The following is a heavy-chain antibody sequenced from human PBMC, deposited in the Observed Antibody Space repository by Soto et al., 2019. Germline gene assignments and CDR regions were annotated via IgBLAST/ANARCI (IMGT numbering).Heavy chain of an antibody. Sequence: GGSLRLSCAASGFTFSSYGMHWVRQAPGKGLEWVAVISYDGSNKYYADSVKGRFTISRDNSKNTLYLQMNSLRAEDTAVYYCAKDPSIYCSSTSCWRYFDYWGQGTLVTVSS. CDR2: ISYDGSNK. V-gene: IGHV3-30*18. J-gene: IGHJ4*02. CDR3: AKDPSIYCSSTSCWRYFDY. D-gene: IGHD2-2*01. CDR1: GFTFSSYG.